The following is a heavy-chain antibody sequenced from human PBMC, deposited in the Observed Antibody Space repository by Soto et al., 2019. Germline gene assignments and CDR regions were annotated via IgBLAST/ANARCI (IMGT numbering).Heavy chain of an antibody. D-gene: IGHD3-10*01. J-gene: IGHJ6*02. Sequence: QVQLVQSEPEVRKPGASVKVSRKASGYIFTNYDITWVRQAPGQGLEWMGWVSGYNGNTKYAQKFQDRVTMTTDTSTSTVYMELRSLRSDDTAVYYCARFGSAPYYYYGVDVWGQGTTVFVSS. V-gene: IGHV1-18*01. CDR3: ARFGSAPYYYYGVDV. CDR1: GYIFTNYD. CDR2: VSGYNGNT.